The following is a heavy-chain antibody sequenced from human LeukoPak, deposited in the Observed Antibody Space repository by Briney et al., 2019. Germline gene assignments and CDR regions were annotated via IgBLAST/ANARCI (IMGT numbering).Heavy chain of an antibody. CDR1: GFSLSAYW. V-gene: IGHV3-7*01. D-gene: IGHD3-10*01. J-gene: IGHJ3*02. Sequence: GGSLRLSCGASGFSLSAYWMTWVRQVPGKGREWVANMNQDGAKKYYVDSVKGRFTISRDNANNSLYLQMNSLRVEDTALYYCARDVNPSYGRPNYYDAFDMWGQGTMVTVSS. CDR2: MNQDGAKK. CDR3: ARDVNPSYGRPNYYDAFDM.